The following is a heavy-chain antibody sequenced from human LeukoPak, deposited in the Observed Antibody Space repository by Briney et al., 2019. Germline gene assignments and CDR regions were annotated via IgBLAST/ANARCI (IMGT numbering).Heavy chain of an antibody. J-gene: IGHJ4*02. CDR3: AKCPSGVLRYFAPIDY. D-gene: IGHD3-9*01. Sequence: GGSLRLSCAASGFTFSSYAMSWVRQAPGKGLEWVAVISYDGSNKYYADSVKGRFTISRDNSKNTLYLQMNSLRAEDTAVYYCAKCPSGVLRYFAPIDYWGQGTLVTVSS. V-gene: IGHV3-30*18. CDR1: GFTFSSYA. CDR2: ISYDGSNK.